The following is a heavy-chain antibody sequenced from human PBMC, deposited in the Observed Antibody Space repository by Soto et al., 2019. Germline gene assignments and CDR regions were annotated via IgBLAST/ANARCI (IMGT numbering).Heavy chain of an antibody. CDR2: ISYDGSNK. CDR3: AKEPNYSDSSGYLDY. V-gene: IGHV3-30*18. J-gene: IGHJ4*02. CDR1: GFTFSSYG. D-gene: IGHD3-22*01. Sequence: GGSLRLSCAASGFTFSSYGMHWVRQAPGKGLEWVAVISYDGSNKYYADSVKGRFTISRDNSKNTLYLQMNSLRAEDTAAYYCAKEPNYSDSSGYLDYWGQGTLVTVSS.